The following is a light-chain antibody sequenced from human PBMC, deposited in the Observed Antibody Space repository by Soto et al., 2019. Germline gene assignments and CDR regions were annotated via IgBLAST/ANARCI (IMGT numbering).Light chain of an antibody. Sequence: QLVLTQPPSASGTPGQRVTISCSGSSSNIGSNTVTCYQHLPGTAPKLLIYSNDQRPSGVPDRFSGSKSGTSASLAISGLQSEDEADYYCASWDDSRKGVVFGGGTKLTVL. CDR1: SSNIGSNT. V-gene: IGLV1-44*01. J-gene: IGLJ2*01. CDR3: ASWDDSRKGVV. CDR2: SND.